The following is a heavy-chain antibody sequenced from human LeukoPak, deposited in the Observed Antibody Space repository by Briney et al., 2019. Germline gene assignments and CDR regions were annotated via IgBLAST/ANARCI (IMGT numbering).Heavy chain of an antibody. J-gene: IGHJ4*02. V-gene: IGHV3-30-3*01. CDR2: ISYDGSNK. D-gene: IGHD3-10*01. CDR3: AREDGSGSYLVY. CDR1: GFTFSSYA. Sequence: PGRSLRLSCAASGFTFSSYAMHWVRQAPGKGLEWVAVISYDGSNKYYADSVKGRFTISRDNAKNSLYLQMNSLRDEDTAVYYCAREDGSGSYLVYWGQGTLVTVSS.